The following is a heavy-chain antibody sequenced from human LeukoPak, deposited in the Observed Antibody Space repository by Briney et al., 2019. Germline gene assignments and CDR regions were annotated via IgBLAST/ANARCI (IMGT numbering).Heavy chain of an antibody. CDR2: IYYSGIS. CDR1: GDSISSCNYY. J-gene: IGHJ3*01. Sequence: AETLSLTCTVSGDSISSCNYYWVWIRQPPGKGLVWLASIYYSGISYFNPSLKRRVTISVDEPTEQLSQKLNSVTAADTAVYYCASLPSNDAFDFWGRGTMITVSS. V-gene: IGHV4-39*01. CDR3: ASLPSNDAFDF.